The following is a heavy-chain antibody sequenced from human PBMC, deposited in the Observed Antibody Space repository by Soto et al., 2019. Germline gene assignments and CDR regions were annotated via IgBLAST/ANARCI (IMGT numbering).Heavy chain of an antibody. J-gene: IGHJ4*02. CDR1: GYTFTTYG. V-gene: IGHV1-18*01. CDR3: ARDPYLGDHQY. D-gene: IGHD3-16*01. CDR2: ISAYSGKT. Sequence: QVQLVQSGGEVKKPGASVKVSCKTSGYTFTTYGISWVRQAPGQGLEWVGWISAYSGKTHYAQKFQGLVTTTTDTSPKTAYLELRSLRSDDTAVYYCARDPYLGDHQYWGQGTLVTVSS.